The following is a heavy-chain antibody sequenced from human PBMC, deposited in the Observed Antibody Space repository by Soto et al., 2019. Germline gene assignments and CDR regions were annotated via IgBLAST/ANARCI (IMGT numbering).Heavy chain of an antibody. CDR1: GFTFSSYW. D-gene: IGHD2-2*01. V-gene: IGHV3-74*01. J-gene: IGHJ6*03. CDR2: INSDGSST. Sequence: GGSLRLSCAASGFTFSSYWMHWVRQAPGKGLVWVSRINSDGSSTSYADSVKGRFTISRDNAKNTLYLQMNSLRAEDTAVYYCTKGYCSSTSCYVGGNFYYYYYMDVWGKGTTVTVSS. CDR3: TKGYCSSTSCYVGGNFYYYYYMDV.